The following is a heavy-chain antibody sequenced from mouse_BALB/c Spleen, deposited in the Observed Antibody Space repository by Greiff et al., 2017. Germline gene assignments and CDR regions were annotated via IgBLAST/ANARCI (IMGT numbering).Heavy chain of an antibody. V-gene: IGHV3-2*02. CDR2: ISYSGST. D-gene: IGHD2-2*01. J-gene: IGHJ3*01. CDR1: GYSITSDYA. Sequence: DVKLQESGPGLVKPSQSLSLTCTVTGYSITSDYAWNWIRQFPGNKLEWMGYISYSGSTSYNPSLKSRISITRDTSKNQFFLQLNSVTTEDTATYYCARDGYGFAYWGQGTLVTVSA. CDR3: ARDGYGFAY.